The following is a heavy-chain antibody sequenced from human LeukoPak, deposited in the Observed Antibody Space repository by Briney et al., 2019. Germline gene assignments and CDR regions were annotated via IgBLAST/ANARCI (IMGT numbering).Heavy chain of an antibody. J-gene: IGHJ4*02. D-gene: IGHD4-17*01. CDR2: ISSKGGST. V-gene: IGHV3-64*01. CDR3: ARRGSNYGDSMDY. CDR1: GFTFGSYD. Sequence: PVGSLRLSCAASGFTFGSYDMHWVRQAPGKGLEYVSAISSKGGSTYYANSVKGRFTISRDNSKNTLYLQMGSLRGEDMAVYYCARRGSNYGDSMDYWGQGTLVTVSS.